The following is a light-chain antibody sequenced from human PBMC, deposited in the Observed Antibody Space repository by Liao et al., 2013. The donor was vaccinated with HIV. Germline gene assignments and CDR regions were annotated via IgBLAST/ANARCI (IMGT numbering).Light chain of an antibody. CDR2: YDN. J-gene: IGLJ1*01. V-gene: IGLV3-21*01. Sequence: SYVLTQPPSVSVAPGETATITCGGNNIGTKSVHWYQQKPGQAPTLVIYYDNDRPSGIPERFSGSNSGNTATLTISRVEAGDEADYYCQVWDNRDFYVFGTGTQVTVL. CDR3: QVWDNRDFYV. CDR1: NIGTKS.